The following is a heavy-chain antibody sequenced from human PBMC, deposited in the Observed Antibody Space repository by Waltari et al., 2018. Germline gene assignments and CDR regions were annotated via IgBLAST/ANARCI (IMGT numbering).Heavy chain of an antibody. J-gene: IGHJ3*02. D-gene: IGHD2-15*01. CDR3: AGSVVVAATDAFDI. Sequence: QVQLQQWGAGLLKPSETLSLTCAVYGGSFSGYYWSWIRQPPGKGLEWIGEINHSGSTNYNPSLKSRVTISVDTSKNQFSLKLSSVTAADTAMYYCAGSVVVAATDAFDIWGQGTMVTVSS. CDR1: GGSFSGYY. V-gene: IGHV4-34*01. CDR2: INHSGST.